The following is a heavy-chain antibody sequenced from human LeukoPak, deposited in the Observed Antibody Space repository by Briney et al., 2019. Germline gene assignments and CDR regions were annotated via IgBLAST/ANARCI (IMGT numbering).Heavy chain of an antibody. CDR2: ISYDGSNK. D-gene: IGHD2-2*01. Sequence: GGSLRLSCAASGFTFSSYAMHWVRQAPGKGLEWVAVISYDGSNKYYAASVKGRFTISRDNSKNTLYLQMNSLKSEDTAVYYCAKGSCSSTTCLKTDWGQGAPVTVSS. CDR1: GFTFSSYA. J-gene: IGHJ4*02. CDR3: AKGSCSSTTCLKTD. V-gene: IGHV3-30-3*01.